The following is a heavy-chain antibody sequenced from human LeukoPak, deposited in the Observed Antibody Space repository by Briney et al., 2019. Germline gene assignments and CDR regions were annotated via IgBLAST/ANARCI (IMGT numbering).Heavy chain of an antibody. V-gene: IGHV4-59*01. Sequence: SETLSLTCTVSGGSISSYYWSWIRQPPGKGLEWIGYIYYSGSTNYNPSLKSRVTISVDTSKNQFSLKLSSVTAADTAVYYCARDRSEMAYDYWGQGTRVTVSS. CDR1: GGSISSYY. CDR3: ARDRSEMAYDY. D-gene: IGHD5-24*01. CDR2: IYYSGST. J-gene: IGHJ4*02.